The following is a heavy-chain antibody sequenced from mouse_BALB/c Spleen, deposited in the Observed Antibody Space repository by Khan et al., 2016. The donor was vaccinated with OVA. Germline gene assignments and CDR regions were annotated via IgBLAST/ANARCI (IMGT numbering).Heavy chain of an antibody. J-gene: IGHJ4*01. CDR3: ARLTLRLDY. V-gene: IGHV1S137*01. Sequence: VELMESGPELVRPGVSVKISCKGSGYTFTDYGMHWVRQSPAKSLEWIGVITTYSGDINYNQKFKGKATMTVDKSSSTAYMELARLTSEDSVIYYCARLTLRLDYWGQGTSVTVSS. CDR2: ITTYSGDI. CDR1: GYTFTDYG. D-gene: IGHD1-1*01.